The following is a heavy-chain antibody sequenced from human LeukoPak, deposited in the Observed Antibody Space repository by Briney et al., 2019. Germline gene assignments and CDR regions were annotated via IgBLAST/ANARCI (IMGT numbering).Heavy chain of an antibody. CDR3: AREAGEWLSQDDAFDI. CDR2: IKQDGSEK. CDR1: GFTFSSYW. D-gene: IGHD3-3*01. J-gene: IGHJ3*02. V-gene: IGHV3-7*01. Sequence: GGSLRLSCAASGFTFSSYWMSWVRQAPGKGLEWVANIKQDGSEKYYVDSVKGRFTISRDNAKNSLYLQMNSLRAEDTAVYYCAREAGEWLSQDDAFDIWDQGTMVTVSS.